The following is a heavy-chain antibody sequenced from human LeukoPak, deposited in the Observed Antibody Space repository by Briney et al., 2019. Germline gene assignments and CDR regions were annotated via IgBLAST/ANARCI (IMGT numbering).Heavy chain of an antibody. D-gene: IGHD3-10*01. Sequence: PGGSLRLSCAASGFTFSSYAMSWVPQAPGKGLEWVSAISGSGGSTYYADSGRGRFTISRDNSKNTLDLQMNSLRAEDTAVYYCAKAGGGSGSYYHYYFDYWGQGTLVTVSS. V-gene: IGHV3-23*01. CDR1: GFTFSSYA. J-gene: IGHJ4*02. CDR2: ISGSGGST. CDR3: AKAGGGSGSYYHYYFDY.